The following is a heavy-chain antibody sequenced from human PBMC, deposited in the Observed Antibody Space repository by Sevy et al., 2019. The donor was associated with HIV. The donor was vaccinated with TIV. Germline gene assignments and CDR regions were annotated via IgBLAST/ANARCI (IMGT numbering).Heavy chain of an antibody. D-gene: IGHD1-7*01. CDR2: IKQDAGQK. J-gene: IGHJ4*02. V-gene: IGHV3-7*01. CDR1: GFTFSQYW. CDR3: ARDDGNYYFHY. Sequence: GGSLRLSCAASGFTFSQYWMGWVRQASGKGLEWVANIKQDAGQKYYVDYVKGRFTISRDNAKNSLYLQMNSLRAEDTAVYFCARDDGNYYFHYWGQGSLVTVSS.